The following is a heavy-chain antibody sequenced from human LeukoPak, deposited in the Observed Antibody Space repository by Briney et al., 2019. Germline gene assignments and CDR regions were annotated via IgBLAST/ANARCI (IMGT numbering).Heavy chain of an antibody. CDR1: GFTFGDHI. CDR3: VRQFAS. V-gene: IGHV3-48*01. CDR2: VSGSGSTV. Sequence: GGSLRLSCAASGFTFGDHIMNWVRQLPGKRLEWVAYVSGSGSTVYYADSVKGRFTVSRDNGKSSLYLQMNSLRVEDTALYYCVRQFASWGQGTLVTISS. J-gene: IGHJ4*02.